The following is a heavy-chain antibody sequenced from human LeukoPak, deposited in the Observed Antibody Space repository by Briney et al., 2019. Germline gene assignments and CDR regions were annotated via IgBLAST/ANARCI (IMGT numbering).Heavy chain of an antibody. CDR2: ISGSGGST. CDR1: GFTFSSYA. J-gene: IGHJ5*02. Sequence: PGGSLRLSCAASGFTFSSYAMSWVRQAPGKGLEWVSAISGSGGSTYYADSVKGRFTISRDNSKNTLYLQMNSLRAEDTAVYYCANLNAEYYDFWSGYFNWFDPWGQGTLVTVSS. V-gene: IGHV3-23*01. CDR3: ANLNAEYYDFWSGYFNWFDP. D-gene: IGHD3-3*01.